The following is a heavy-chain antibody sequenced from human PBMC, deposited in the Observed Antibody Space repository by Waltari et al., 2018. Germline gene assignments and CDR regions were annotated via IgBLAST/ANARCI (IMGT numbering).Heavy chain of an antibody. D-gene: IGHD3-10*01. CDR2: INQSGST. V-gene: IGHV4-34*01. Sequence: QVQLQQWGAGLLKPSATLSLTCAVYGGSFSGYYCSWIRQPPRKGLEWIGEINQSGSTNYNPSLKSRVTISVDTSKNQFSLKLSSVTAVDTAVDYCARPQPRTYYYGSGGMDVWGQGTTVTVSS. CDR3: ARPQPRTYYYGSGGMDV. CDR1: GGSFSGYY. J-gene: IGHJ6*02.